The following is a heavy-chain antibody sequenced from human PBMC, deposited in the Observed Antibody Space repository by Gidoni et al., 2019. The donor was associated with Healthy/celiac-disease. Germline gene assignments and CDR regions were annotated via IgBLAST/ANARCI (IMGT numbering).Heavy chain of an antibody. CDR2: IIPIFGTA. CDR3: AREDSSGWHYYYYGMDV. D-gene: IGHD6-19*01. J-gene: IGHJ6*02. Sequence: STGEVTKPGSSVKVSCKASGGTFSSYAISWVRQAPGQGLEWMGGIIPIFGTANYAQKFQGRVTITADESTSTAYMELSSLRSEDTAVYYCAREDSSGWHYYYYGMDVWGQGTTVTVSS. CDR1: GGTFSSYA. V-gene: IGHV1-69*01.